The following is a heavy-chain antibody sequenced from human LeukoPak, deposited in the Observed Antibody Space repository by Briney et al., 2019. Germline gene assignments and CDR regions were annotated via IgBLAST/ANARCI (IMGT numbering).Heavy chain of an antibody. V-gene: IGHV4-59*08. Sequence: SETLSLTCTVSGGSISSYYWSWIRQPPGKGLEWIGYIYYSGSTNYNPSLKSRVTISVDTSKNQFSLKLSSVTAADTAVYYCARQAASIAGDWYFDLWGRGTLVTVSS. CDR1: GGSISSYY. CDR3: ARQAASIAGDWYFDL. D-gene: IGHD6-6*01. CDR2: IYYSGST. J-gene: IGHJ2*01.